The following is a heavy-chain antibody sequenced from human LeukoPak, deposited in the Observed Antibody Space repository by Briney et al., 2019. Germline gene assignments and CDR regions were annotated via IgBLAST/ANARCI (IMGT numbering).Heavy chain of an antibody. CDR3: ASSDGLPPRSDSSYDVFDY. CDR2: VYHSGRT. CDR1: VGSIISGNL. Sequence: PGRLSLSCAVSVGSIISGNLWSWVRQPTGKGLEWIGEVYHSGRTNYNPSLKSRVTMSLDKSKNQFSLNLSSVTAADTALYYCASSDGLPPRSDSSYDVFDYWGQGTLVTVSS. J-gene: IGHJ4*02. D-gene: IGHD5-12*01. V-gene: IGHV4-4*03.